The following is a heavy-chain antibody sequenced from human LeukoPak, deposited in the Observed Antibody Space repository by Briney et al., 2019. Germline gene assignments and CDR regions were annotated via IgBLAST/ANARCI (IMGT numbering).Heavy chain of an antibody. J-gene: IGHJ4*02. D-gene: IGHD3-22*01. CDR2: IKQDGSEK. Sequence: GGSLRLSCAASGFTFTSYWMSWVRQAPGKGLEWVASIKQDGSEKYYVDSVKGRFTISRDNAKNSLNLQMNSLRAEDTAVYYCARHLNYYDSSGYYKGFDCWGQGTLVTVSS. CDR1: GFTFTSYW. CDR3: ARHLNYYDSSGYYKGFDC. V-gene: IGHV3-7*03.